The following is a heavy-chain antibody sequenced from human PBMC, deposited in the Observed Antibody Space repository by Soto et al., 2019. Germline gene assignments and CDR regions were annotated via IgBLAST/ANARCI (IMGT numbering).Heavy chain of an antibody. Sequence: EVQLLESGGGLVQPGGSLRLSCAASGFTFRSYAMTWVRQAPGKGLEWVSVVTYNGDNTFYADSVKGRFTISRDNSKEKVDLQMNSRTAEDTAVYYCARYIRGPTVFYFDFWGPGVLVTVSS. CDR1: GFTFRSYA. J-gene: IGHJ4*02. CDR2: VTYNGDNT. V-gene: IGHV3-23*01. D-gene: IGHD3-3*02. CDR3: ARYIRGPTVFYFDF.